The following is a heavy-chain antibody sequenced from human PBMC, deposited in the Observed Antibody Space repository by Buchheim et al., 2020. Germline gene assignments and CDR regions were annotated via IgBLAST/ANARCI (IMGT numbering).Heavy chain of an antibody. J-gene: IGHJ4*02. D-gene: IGHD3-10*01. V-gene: IGHV1-8*01. CDR3: ARTMVRGVPSMDY. CDR2: MNPDSGAT. Sequence: QVQLVQSGAEVQKPGASVKVSCKASGYPFTSFDLNWVRQATGQGLECLGWMNPDSGATGYAQKFKGRFTMTWDTSITTAYMELSSLTSDDTAVYYCARTMVRGVPSMDYWGQGTL. CDR1: GYPFTSFD.